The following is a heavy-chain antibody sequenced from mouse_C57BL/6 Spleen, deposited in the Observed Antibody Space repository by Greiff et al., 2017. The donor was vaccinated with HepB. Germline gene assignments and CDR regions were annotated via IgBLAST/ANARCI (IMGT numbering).Heavy chain of an antibody. V-gene: IGHV5-17*01. Sequence: DVLLVESGGGLVKPGGSLKLSCAASGFTFSDYGMHWVRQAPEKGLEWVAYISSGSSTIYYADTVKGRYTISRDNAKNTLFLQITSLRSEDTAMYYCASSHYYGSTSYAMDYWGQGTSVTVSS. CDR2: ISSGSSTI. CDR1: GFTFSDYG. D-gene: IGHD1-1*01. CDR3: ASSHYYGSTSYAMDY. J-gene: IGHJ4*01.